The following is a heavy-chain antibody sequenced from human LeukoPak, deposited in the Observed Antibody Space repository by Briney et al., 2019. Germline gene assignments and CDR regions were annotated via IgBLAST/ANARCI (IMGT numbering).Heavy chain of an antibody. CDR2: IKGDGIST. V-gene: IGHV3-74*01. D-gene: IGHD3-3*01. J-gene: IGHJ4*02. Sequence: GGSLRLSCAAAGFDFSSNWMHWVRHAPGQGLVWVSRIKGDGISTNYADSVKGRFTISRDIAKNTLYLQMNSLRAEDTGVYYCAKDHYWSIDYWGRGTLVTVSS. CDR1: GFDFSSNW. CDR3: AKDHYWSIDY.